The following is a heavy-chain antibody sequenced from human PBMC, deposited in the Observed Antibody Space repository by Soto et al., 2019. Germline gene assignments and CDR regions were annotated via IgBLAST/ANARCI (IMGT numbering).Heavy chain of an antibody. CDR2: INHSGST. CDR1: GGSFSGYY. D-gene: IGHD5-12*01. V-gene: IGHV4-34*01. J-gene: IGHJ4*02. CDR3: HEDGYNSHFDY. Sequence: LAHTCAVYGGSFSGYYWSWIRQPPGKGLEWIGEINHSGSTNYNPSLKSRVTISVDTSKNQFSLKLSSVTAADTAVYYCHEDGYNSHFDYRGPRPLFTVSS.